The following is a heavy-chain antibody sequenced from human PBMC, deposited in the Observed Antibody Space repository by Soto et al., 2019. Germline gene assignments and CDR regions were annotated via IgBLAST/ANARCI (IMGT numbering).Heavy chain of an antibody. Sequence: WASVKVSCKASGYTFTSYAMRWVRQAPGQRLEWMGWINAGNGNTKYSQKFQGRVTITRDTSASTAYMELSSLRSEDTAVYYCARARDILTGYPWFDPWGQGTLVTVSS. CDR3: ARARDILTGYPWFDP. CDR2: INAGNGNT. CDR1: GYTFTSYA. V-gene: IGHV1-3*01. J-gene: IGHJ5*02. D-gene: IGHD3-9*01.